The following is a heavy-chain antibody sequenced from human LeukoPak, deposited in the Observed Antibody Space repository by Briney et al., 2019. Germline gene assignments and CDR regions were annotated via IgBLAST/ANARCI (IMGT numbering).Heavy chain of an antibody. V-gene: IGHV3-23*01. CDR1: EFIFSNFA. CDR2: ISGNAAAT. CDR3: AKDRTHRRYHDSTGYYNQYDY. D-gene: IGHD3-22*01. Sequence: PGGSLRLSCVASEFIFSNFAMSWVRQAPGKGLEWVSTISGNAAATYYGDSVKGRFTISRDNSRNTLYLQMNSLRAEDTAIYYCAKDRTHRRYHDSTGYYNQYDYWGQGALVTASS. J-gene: IGHJ4*02.